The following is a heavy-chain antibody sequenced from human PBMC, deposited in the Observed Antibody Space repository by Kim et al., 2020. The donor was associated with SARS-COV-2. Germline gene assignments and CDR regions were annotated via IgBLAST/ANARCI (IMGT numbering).Heavy chain of an antibody. D-gene: IGHD2-2*01. J-gene: IGHJ6*02. CDR1: GLTFTTSA. CDR2: IVVGSGDT. Sequence: SVKVSCKASGLTFTTSAVQWVRQARGQRLEWIGWIVVGSGDTNYAQKFGERVTITTDTSTSTAYMELNSLRSEDTAIYYCATTLSTRMDVWGQGTTVTVSS. CDR3: ATTLSTRMDV. V-gene: IGHV1-58*01.